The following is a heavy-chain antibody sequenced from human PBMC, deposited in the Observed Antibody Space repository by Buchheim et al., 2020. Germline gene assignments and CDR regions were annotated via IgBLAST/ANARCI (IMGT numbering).Heavy chain of an antibody. CDR3: ARSSRSGFYYYGMDV. V-gene: IGHV4-30-4*01. CDR1: GGSINSDDFY. CDR2: IYYSGST. Sequence: QVQLQESGPGLVKPSQTLSLTCTVSGGSINSDDFYWSWIRQPPGKGLEWIGYIYYSGSTYYNPSLKRRITISVDPSKNQFSLNLNSVTAADTAVYYCARSSRSGFYYYGMDVWGQGTT. D-gene: IGHD5-12*01. J-gene: IGHJ6*02.